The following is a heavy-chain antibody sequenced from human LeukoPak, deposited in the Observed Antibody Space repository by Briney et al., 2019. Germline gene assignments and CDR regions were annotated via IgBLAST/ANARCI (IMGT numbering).Heavy chain of an antibody. J-gene: IGHJ6*02. V-gene: IGHV3-7*05. CDR2: IKQDGSEK. CDR1: GITFSSCW. D-gene: IGHD3-22*01. Sequence: PGGSLRLSCAASGITFSSCWMSWVRQAPGKGLEWVANIKQDGSEKYYVDSVKGRFTISRDNAKNSLYLQMNSLRAEDTAVYYCARDYDPRQSYYYYGMDVWGQGTTVTVSS. CDR3: ARDYDPRQSYYYYGMDV.